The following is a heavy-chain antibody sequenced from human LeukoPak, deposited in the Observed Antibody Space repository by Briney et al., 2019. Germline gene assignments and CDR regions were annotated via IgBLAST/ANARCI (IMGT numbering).Heavy chain of an antibody. V-gene: IGHV5-51*01. CDR1: GYTFITYW. J-gene: IGHJ5*02. CDR2: IYPGDSDT. D-gene: IGHD3-10*01. Sequence: GESLKISCKGSGYTFITYWIAWVRQMPGKGLEWMGIIYPGDSDTRYSPSFQGQVTISVDKSINTAYLQWSSLKASDTAMYYCARRPSGSGLGFDPWGQGTLVTVSS. CDR3: ARRPSGSGLGFDP.